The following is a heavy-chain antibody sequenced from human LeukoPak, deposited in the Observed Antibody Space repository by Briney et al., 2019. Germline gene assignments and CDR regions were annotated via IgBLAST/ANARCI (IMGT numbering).Heavy chain of an antibody. J-gene: IGHJ4*02. CDR1: GGSISSGDYY. D-gene: IGHD5-18*01. V-gene: IGHV4-30-4*01. CDR3: ARDGYSYGYTLDY. CDR2: IYYSGST. Sequence: SEALSLTCTVSGGSISSGDYYWSWIRQPPGKGLEWIVYIYYSGSTYYNPSLKSRVIISVDTSKNQFSLKLSSVTAADTAVYYCARDGYSYGYTLDYWGQGTLVTVSS.